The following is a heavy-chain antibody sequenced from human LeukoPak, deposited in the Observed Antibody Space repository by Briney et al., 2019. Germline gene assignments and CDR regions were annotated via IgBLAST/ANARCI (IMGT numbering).Heavy chain of an antibody. J-gene: IGHJ6*02. CDR1: GYTFTSYA. CDR2: INAGNGNT. D-gene: IGHD2-15*01. V-gene: IGHV1-3*01. Sequence: GASVKVSCKASGYTFTSYAIHWVRQAPGQRLEWMGWINAGNGNTKYSQKFQGRVTITRDTSASTAYMELSSLRSEDTAVYYCAGSSTVVVVAATPYYYGMDVWGQGTTVTVSS. CDR3: AGSSTVVVVAATPYYYGMDV.